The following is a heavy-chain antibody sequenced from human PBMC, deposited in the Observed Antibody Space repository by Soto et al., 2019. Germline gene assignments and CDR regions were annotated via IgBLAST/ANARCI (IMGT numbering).Heavy chain of an antibody. CDR2: IYHSGST. V-gene: IGHV4-4*02. D-gene: IGHD5-12*01. CDR1: GGSISSSNW. CDR3: ARAAAGGYSAYEVFDY. Sequence: QVQLQESGPGLVKPSGTLSLTCAVSGGSISSSNWWSWIRQPPGKGLEWIGEIYHSGSTNYNPSLKSRVTISVDKSNNQFSLKLSSVTAADTAVYYCARAAAGGYSAYEVFDYWGQGTLVTVSS. J-gene: IGHJ4*02.